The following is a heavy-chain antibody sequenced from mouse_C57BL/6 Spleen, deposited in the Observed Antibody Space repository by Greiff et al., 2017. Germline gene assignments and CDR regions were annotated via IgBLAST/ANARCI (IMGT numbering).Heavy chain of an antibody. V-gene: IGHV1-64*01. CDR1: GYTFTSYW. Sequence: VQLQQSGAELVKPGASVKLSCKASGYTFTSYWMHWVKQRPGQGLEWIGMIHPNSGSTNYNEKFKSKATLTVDKSSSTAYMQLSSLTSEDSAVYYCAREGYSNYYAMDYWGQGTSVTVSS. J-gene: IGHJ4*01. CDR3: AREGYSNYYAMDY. D-gene: IGHD2-5*01. CDR2: IHPNSGST.